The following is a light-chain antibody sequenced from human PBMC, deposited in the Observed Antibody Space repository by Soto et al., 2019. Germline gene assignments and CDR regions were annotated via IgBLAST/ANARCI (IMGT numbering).Light chain of an antibody. CDR3: QQRRTWPLLWT. Sequence: ESVLTQSPVTLSLSPGERATLSCRASQSVGSPLAWYQQKPGQAPRLLIYDAFNRATGIPARFSGSGSGTDFPLTISSLEPEDFAVYYCQQRRTWPLLWTFGGGTKVEI. V-gene: IGKV3-11*01. CDR1: QSVGSP. J-gene: IGKJ4*01. CDR2: DAF.